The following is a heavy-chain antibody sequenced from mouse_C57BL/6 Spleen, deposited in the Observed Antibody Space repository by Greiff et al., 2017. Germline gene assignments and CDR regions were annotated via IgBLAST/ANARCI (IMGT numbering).Heavy chain of an antibody. CDR1: GYTFTDYN. CDR3: ARGTGTGAMDY. CDR2: INPNNGGT. D-gene: IGHD4-1*01. J-gene: IGHJ4*01. Sequence: EVQLQQSGPELVKPGASVKIPCKASGYTFTDYNMDWVKQSHGKSLEWIGDINPNNGGTNYNQKFKGKATLTVDKSSSTAYMELRSLTSEDTAVYYCARGTGTGAMDYWGQGTSVTVSS. V-gene: IGHV1-18*01.